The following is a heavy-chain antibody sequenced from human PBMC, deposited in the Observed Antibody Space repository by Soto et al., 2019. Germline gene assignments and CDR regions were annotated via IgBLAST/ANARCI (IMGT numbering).Heavy chain of an antibody. CDR1: GFTFSSYW. Sequence: GGSLRLSCAASGFTFSSYWMSWVRQAPGKGLAWVANIKRAGSEKYYVDSVKGRFTISRDNAKNSLYLQMNSLRAEDTAVYYCASTYCSSTRCHAGCDCCYGIDVCGEGTPVTVSS. V-gene: IGHV3-7*03. J-gene: IGHJ6*02. CDR2: IKRAGSEK. CDR3: ASTYCSSTRCHAGCDCCYGIDV. D-gene: IGHD2-2*01.